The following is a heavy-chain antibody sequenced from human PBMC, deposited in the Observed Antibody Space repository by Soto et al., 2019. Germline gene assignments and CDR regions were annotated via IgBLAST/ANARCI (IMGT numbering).Heavy chain of an antibody. J-gene: IGHJ4*02. V-gene: IGHV1-3*01. Sequence: GASVKVSCKASGYTFTSYAMHWVRQAPGQRLEWMGWINAGNGNTKYSQKFQGRVTITRDTSASTACMELSSLRSEDTAVYYCARYGSGSYYLEHFDYWGQGTLVTVS. CDR2: INAGNGNT. D-gene: IGHD1-26*01. CDR3: ARYGSGSYYLEHFDY. CDR1: GYTFTSYA.